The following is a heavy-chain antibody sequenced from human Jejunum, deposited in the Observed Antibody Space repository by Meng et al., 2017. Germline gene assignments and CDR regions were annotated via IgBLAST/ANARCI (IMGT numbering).Heavy chain of an antibody. CDR3: AGASRVLGGFDY. CDR2: INTSVGYT. Sequence: QVQLLQSGAEVKKPGASVKVSCKASGYKFGSHGISWVRQAPGRGLEWMGIINTSVGYTSHAQKFQGRVTMTRDTSTSTVHMEVSSLRSADTAVYYCAGASRVLGGFDYWGQGTLVTVSS. J-gene: IGHJ4*02. D-gene: IGHD3-16*01. V-gene: IGHV1-46*01. CDR1: GYKFGSHG.